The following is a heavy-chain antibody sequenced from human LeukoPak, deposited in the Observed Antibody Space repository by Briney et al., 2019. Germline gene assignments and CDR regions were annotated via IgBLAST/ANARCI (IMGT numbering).Heavy chain of an antibody. Sequence: PGGSLRLSCATSGFTFSNYNMNWVRQAPGKGLEWVSDISGLGLTTHYADAVRGRFTISRDNSKNTLYLQMNSLRAEDTAVYYCARDWYYRMDVWGQGTTVTVSS. CDR3: ARDWYYRMDV. D-gene: IGHD1-14*01. V-gene: IGHV3-23*01. CDR1: GFTFSNYN. CDR2: ISGLGLTT. J-gene: IGHJ6*02.